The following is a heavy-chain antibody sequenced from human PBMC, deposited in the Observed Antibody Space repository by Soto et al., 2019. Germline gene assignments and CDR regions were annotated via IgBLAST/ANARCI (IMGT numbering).Heavy chain of an antibody. CDR3: ARDHGRDGYNLYY. Sequence: SETLSLTCTFSCGSIISYYWSWIRQPPGKGLEWIGYIYYSGSTNYNPSLKSRVTISVDTSKNQFSLKLSSVTAADTAVYYCARDHGRDGYNLYYWGQGTLVTVSS. D-gene: IGHD5-12*01. CDR1: CGSIISYY. J-gene: IGHJ4*02. CDR2: IYYSGST. V-gene: IGHV4-59*01.